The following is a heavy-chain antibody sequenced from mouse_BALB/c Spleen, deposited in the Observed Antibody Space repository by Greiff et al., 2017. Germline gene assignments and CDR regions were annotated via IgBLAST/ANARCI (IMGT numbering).Heavy chain of an antibody. J-gene: IGHJ2*01. CDR3: ARDGSSYDFDY. D-gene: IGHD1-1*01. Sequence: QVQLQQSGAELVRPGASVKLSCKASGYTFTSYWINWVKQRPGQGLEWIGNIYPSDSYTNYNQKFKGKATLTSDKSSSTAYMELSSLTSEDSAVYYCARDGSSYDFDYWGQGTTLTVSS. CDR2: IYPSDSYT. V-gene: IGHV1-69*02. CDR1: GYTFTSYW.